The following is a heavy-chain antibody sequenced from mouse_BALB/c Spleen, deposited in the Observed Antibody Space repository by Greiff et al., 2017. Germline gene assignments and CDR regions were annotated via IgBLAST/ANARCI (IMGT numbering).Heavy chain of an antibody. J-gene: IGHJ3*01. CDR1: GYAFTNYL. Sequence: QVQLQQSGAELVRPGTSVKVSCKASGYAFTNYLIEWVKQRPGQGLEWIGVINPGSGGTNYNEKFKGKATFTADTSSNTAYMQLSSLTSEDSAVYYCARSDLSIGGYWGQGTLVTVSA. CDR2: INPGSGGT. V-gene: IGHV1-54*02. CDR3: ARSDLSIGGY. D-gene: IGHD2-14*01.